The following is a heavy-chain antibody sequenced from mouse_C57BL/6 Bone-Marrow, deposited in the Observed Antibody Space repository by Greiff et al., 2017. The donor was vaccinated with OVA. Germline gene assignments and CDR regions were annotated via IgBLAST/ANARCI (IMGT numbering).Heavy chain of an antibody. V-gene: IGHV1-67*01. CDR1: GYTFTDYA. D-gene: IGHD2-5*01. J-gene: IGHJ3*01. CDR3: AEKAYYSNYPAWFAY. Sequence: LEESGPELVRPGVSVKISCKGSGYTFTDYAMHWVKQSHAKSLEWIGVISTYYGDASYNQKFKDKATMTVDKSSSTAYMELARLTSEYSAVYYCAEKAYYSNYPAWFAYWGQGTLVTVSA. CDR2: ISTYYGDA.